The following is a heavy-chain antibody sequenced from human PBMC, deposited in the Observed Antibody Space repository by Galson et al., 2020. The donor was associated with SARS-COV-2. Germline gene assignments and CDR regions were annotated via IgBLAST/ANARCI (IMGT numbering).Heavy chain of an antibody. Sequence: SQASETLSLTCAVYGGSFSDYYWSWIRQSPGRGLEWIGEITHSGSTSYNPSLKSRVTISVDTSKNQFSLKMRSVTAADTAVYYCTRPGRDNGYSRYLGDEYAMDVWGRGTTVTVSS. J-gene: IGHJ6*02. V-gene: IGHV4-34*01. CDR1: GGSFSDYY. CDR2: ITHSGST. D-gene: IGHD5-12*01. CDR3: TRPGRDNGYSRYLGDEYAMDV.